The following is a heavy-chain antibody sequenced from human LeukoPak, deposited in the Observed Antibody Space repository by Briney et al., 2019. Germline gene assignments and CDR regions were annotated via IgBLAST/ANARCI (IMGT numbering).Heavy chain of an antibody. CDR3: ARDELAHDGMDV. D-gene: IGHD3-10*01. CDR1: GYSFTSYG. Sequence: ASVKVSSKASGYSFTSYGISWVRQAPGQGLEWMGWISAYSGNTKYAQKLQGRVTMTTDTSTSTAYMELRSLRSDDTAVYYCARDELAHDGMDVWGQGTTVTVSS. CDR2: ISAYSGNT. V-gene: IGHV1-18*01. J-gene: IGHJ6*02.